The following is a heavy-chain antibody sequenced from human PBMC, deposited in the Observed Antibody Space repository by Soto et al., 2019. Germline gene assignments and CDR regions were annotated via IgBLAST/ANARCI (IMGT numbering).Heavy chain of an antibody. CDR1: GGSFSGYY. CDR2: INHSGST. CDR3: ARVVCSSGDYFDY. D-gene: IGHD3-10*01. J-gene: IGHJ4*02. Sequence: SETLSLTCAVYGGSFSGYYWSWIRQPPGKGLEWIGEINHSGSTNHNPSLKSRVTISVDTSKNQFSLKLSSVTAADTAVYYCARVVCSSGDYFDYWGQGTLVTVSS. V-gene: IGHV4-34*01.